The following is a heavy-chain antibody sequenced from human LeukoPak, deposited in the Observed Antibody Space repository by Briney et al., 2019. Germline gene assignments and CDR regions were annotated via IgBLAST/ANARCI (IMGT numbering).Heavy chain of an antibody. CDR1: GASISSYY. CDR3: ASTYYYDSSGYYDYFDY. J-gene: IGHJ4*02. CDR2: IYYSGST. D-gene: IGHD3-22*01. V-gene: IGHV4-59*01. Sequence: SETLSLTCTVSGASISSYYWSWVRQPPGKGLEWLGYIYYSGSTNYNPSLKSRVTISVGTSKNQFSLKLSSVTAADTAVYYCASTYYYDSSGYYDYFDYWGQGTLVTVSS.